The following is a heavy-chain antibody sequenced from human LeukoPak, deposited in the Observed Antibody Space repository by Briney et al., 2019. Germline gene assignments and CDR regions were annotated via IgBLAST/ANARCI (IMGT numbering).Heavy chain of an antibody. CDR3: ARGEYYYDSSGYYKDWFDP. J-gene: IGHJ5*02. D-gene: IGHD3-22*01. Sequence: SETLSLTCALSGGSISRGGYSWRWIRQPPVKGLEWIGYIFHIGSTHYNPLLKSRVTISVDRSKNQFSLKLSSVTAADTAVYYCARGEYYYDSSGYYKDWFDPWGQGTLVTVSS. CDR2: IFHIGST. V-gene: IGHV4-30-2*01. CDR1: GGSISRGGYS.